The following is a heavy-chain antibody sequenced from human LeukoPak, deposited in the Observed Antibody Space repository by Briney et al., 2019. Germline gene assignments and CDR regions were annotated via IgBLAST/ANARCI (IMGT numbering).Heavy chain of an antibody. CDR1: GFTFEDYA. D-gene: IGHD3-22*01. Sequence: GGSLRLSCAASGFTFEDYAMHWVRQAPGKGLEWVSGISWNSGSIGYADSVKGRFTISRDNAKNSLYLQMNSLRAEDTALYYCAKALTYYYDSSGYSPGAFDIWGQGTMVTVSS. CDR2: ISWNSGSI. J-gene: IGHJ3*02. CDR3: AKALTYYYDSSGYSPGAFDI. V-gene: IGHV3-9*01.